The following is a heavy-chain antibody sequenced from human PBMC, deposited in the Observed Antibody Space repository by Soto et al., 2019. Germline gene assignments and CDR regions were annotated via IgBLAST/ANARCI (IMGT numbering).Heavy chain of an antibody. D-gene: IGHD2-8*02. CDR2: IYYTGNT. V-gene: IGHV4-59*01. CDR1: GDAITSYY. CDR3: ASRINRDAWWRFDP. Sequence: PSETLSLTCTVSGDAITSYYWSWIRQPPGKGLEWIGYIYYTGNTYYNPSLKSRVTISIDTSKKQFSLKLSSVTAADTAVYYCASRINRDAWWRFDPWCQGKLVTVSS. J-gene: IGHJ5*02.